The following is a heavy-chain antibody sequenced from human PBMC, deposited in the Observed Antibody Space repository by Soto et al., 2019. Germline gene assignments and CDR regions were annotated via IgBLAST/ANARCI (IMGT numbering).Heavy chain of an antibody. Sequence: PSETLSLTCTVSGGSISSYYWSWIRQPPGKGLEWIGYIYYSGSTNYNPSLKSRVTISVDTSKNQFSLKLSSVTAADTAVYYCARDLGYYDSSGYYGYNWFDPWGQGTLVTVS. CDR3: ARDLGYYDSSGYYGYNWFDP. D-gene: IGHD3-22*01. J-gene: IGHJ5*02. CDR1: GGSISSYY. V-gene: IGHV4-59*01. CDR2: IYYSGST.